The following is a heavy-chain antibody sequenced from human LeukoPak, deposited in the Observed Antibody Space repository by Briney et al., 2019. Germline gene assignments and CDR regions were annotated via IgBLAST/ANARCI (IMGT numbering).Heavy chain of an antibody. CDR3: ARGLYCSSSTSCYDYGMDV. J-gene: IGHJ6*02. Sequence: SVKVSCKASGGTFRSYGLNWVRQAPGQGLEWVGGFIPILGTAKYAQKLQGRVTITADESTSTGYMELSSLRYEDTAVYYCARGLYCSSSTSCYDYGMDVWGQGTTVTVSS. V-gene: IGHV1-69*13. CDR2: FIPILGTA. CDR1: GGTFRSYG. D-gene: IGHD2-2*01.